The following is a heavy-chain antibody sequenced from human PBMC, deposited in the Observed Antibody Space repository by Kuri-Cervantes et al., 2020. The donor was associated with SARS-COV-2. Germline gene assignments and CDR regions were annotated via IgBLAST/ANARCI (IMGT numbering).Heavy chain of an antibody. Sequence: ASVKVSCKASGYTFTSYAMHWVRQAPGQRLKWMGWINAGNGNTKYSQKFQGRVTITRDTSASTAYMELSSLRSEDTAVYYCARGGDFWYFYYGMDVWGQGATVTVSS. D-gene: IGHD3-3*01. J-gene: IGHJ6*02. CDR3: ARGGDFWYFYYGMDV. CDR2: INAGNGNT. V-gene: IGHV1-3*01. CDR1: GYTFTSYA.